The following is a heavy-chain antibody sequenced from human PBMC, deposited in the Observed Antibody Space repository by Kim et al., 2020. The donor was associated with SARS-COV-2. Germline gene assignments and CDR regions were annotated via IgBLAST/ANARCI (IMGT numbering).Heavy chain of an antibody. CDR2: ISAYNGNT. CDR3: ARSGSVPYDFWSGYYGPWDY. D-gene: IGHD3-3*01. Sequence: ASVKVSCKASGYTFTRYGISWVRQAPGQGLEWMGWISAYNGNTNYAQKLQGRVTMTTDTSTSTAYMELRSLRSDDTAVYYCARSGSVPYDFWSGYYGPWDYWGQGTLVTVSS. CDR1: GYTFTRYG. J-gene: IGHJ4*02. V-gene: IGHV1-18*01.